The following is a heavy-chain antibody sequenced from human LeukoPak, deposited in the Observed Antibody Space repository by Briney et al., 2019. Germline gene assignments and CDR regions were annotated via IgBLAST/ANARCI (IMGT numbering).Heavy chain of an antibody. CDR1: GDSIIMHY. V-gene: IGHV4-59*11. CDR2: MYNTVTT. Sequence: PSETLSLTCTVSGDSIIMHYWSWIRQPPGKGLELIAYMYNTVTTNYNPSLKGRVTISVDTSQNQFSLKLSSVTAADTAVYYCARTGLAHCSTTSCYYHYYMDVWGKGTTVTVSS. D-gene: IGHD2-2*01. J-gene: IGHJ6*03. CDR3: ARTGLAHCSTTSCYYHYYMDV.